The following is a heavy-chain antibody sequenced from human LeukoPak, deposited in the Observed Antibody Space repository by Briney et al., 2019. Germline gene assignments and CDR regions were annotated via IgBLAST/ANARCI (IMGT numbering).Heavy chain of an antibody. CDR3: ARDASYVWFDP. D-gene: IGHD3-16*01. V-gene: IGHV3-7*01. Sequence: GGSLRLSCAASGFTFSSYWMSWVREAPGKGLEWVANIKQDGSEKYYVDSVKGRFTISRDNAKNSLYLQMNSLRAEDTAVYYCARDASYVWFDPWGQGTLVTVSS. CDR1: GFTFSSYW. CDR2: IKQDGSEK. J-gene: IGHJ5*02.